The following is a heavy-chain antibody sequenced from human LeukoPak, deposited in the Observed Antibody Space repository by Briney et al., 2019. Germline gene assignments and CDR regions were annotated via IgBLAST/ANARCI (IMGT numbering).Heavy chain of an antibody. D-gene: IGHD3-22*01. V-gene: IGHV4-59*01. Sequence: PSETLSLTCTVSGGSISSYYWSWIRQPPGRGLEWIGYISHSGSTNYNPSLNSRVTISVDTSRNQFFLKSISVTAADTAVYYCARNSYVGSGYLDYWGQGSLVTVSS. J-gene: IGHJ4*02. CDR1: GGSISSYY. CDR3: ARNSYVGSGYLDY. CDR2: ISHSGST.